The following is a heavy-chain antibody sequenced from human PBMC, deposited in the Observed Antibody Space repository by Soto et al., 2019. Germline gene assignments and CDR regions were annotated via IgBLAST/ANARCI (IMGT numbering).Heavy chain of an antibody. V-gene: IGHV4-59*01. Sequence: QVQLLESGPGLVKPSETLPLSCTVSGDSITGYYWTWIRQSPGKGLEWIGYIYYSGDTKYNPSLTSRVTISVDTSKNQFSLKLSSVTAADTAVYYCARGAGRFYYYGLDVWGQGTTVTVSS. CDR2: IYYSGDT. D-gene: IGHD6-19*01. J-gene: IGHJ6*02. CDR1: GDSITGYY. CDR3: ARGAGRFYYYGLDV.